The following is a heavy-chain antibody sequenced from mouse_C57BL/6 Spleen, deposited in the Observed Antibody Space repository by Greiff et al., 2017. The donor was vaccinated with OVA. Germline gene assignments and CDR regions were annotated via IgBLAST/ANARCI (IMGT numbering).Heavy chain of an antibody. CDR2: IYPGSGST. CDR1: GYTFTSYW. CDR3: ARGGGLGRNWYFDV. D-gene: IGHD4-1*01. V-gene: IGHV1-55*01. Sequence: VQLQESGAELVKPGASVKMSCKASGYTFTSYWITWVKQRPGQGLEWIGDIYPGSGSTNYNEKFKSKATLTVDTSSSTAYMQLSSLTSEDSAVYYCARGGGLGRNWYFDVWGTGTTVTVSS. J-gene: IGHJ1*03.